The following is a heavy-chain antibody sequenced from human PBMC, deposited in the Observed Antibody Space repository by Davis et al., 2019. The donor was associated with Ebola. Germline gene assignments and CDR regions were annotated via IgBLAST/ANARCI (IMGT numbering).Heavy chain of an antibody. CDR2: ISAYNGHT. D-gene: IGHD6-19*01. CDR1: GYTFNSHG. CDR3: ARGRNGGWDFDY. Sequence: ASVKVSCKASGYTFNSHGISWVRQAPGQGLEWMAWISAYNGHTNYAQKFQGRLTLTTDTSMSTVYMELRSLTSDDTAEYYCARGRNGGWDFDYWGQGTRVTVSS. J-gene: IGHJ4*02. V-gene: IGHV1-18*01.